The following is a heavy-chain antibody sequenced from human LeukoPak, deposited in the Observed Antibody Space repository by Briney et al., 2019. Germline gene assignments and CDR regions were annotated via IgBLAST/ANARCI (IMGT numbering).Heavy chain of an antibody. D-gene: IGHD5-24*01. CDR3: ASLPRDGYNYNFDY. V-gene: IGHV4-59*01. Sequence: SETLSLTCTVSSGSISSYYWSWIRQPPGKGLEWIGYIYYSGSTNYNPSLKSRVTISVDTSKNQFSLKLSSVTAADTAVYYCASLPRDGYNYNFDYWGQGTLVTVSS. CDR2: IYYSGST. J-gene: IGHJ4*02. CDR1: SGSISSYY.